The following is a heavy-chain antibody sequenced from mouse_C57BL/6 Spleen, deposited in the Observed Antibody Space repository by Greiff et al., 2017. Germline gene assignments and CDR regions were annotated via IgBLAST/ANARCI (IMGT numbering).Heavy chain of an antibody. CDR2: ISNGGGST. CDR1: GFTFSDYY. D-gene: IGHD1-1*01. CDR3: ASDYYGSPWFAY. J-gene: IGHJ3*01. Sequence: EVKLVESGGGLVQPGGSLKLSCAASGFTFSDYYMYWVRQTPEKRLEWVAYISNGGGSTYYPDTVKGRFTISRDNAKNTLYLQMSRLKSEDTAMYYCASDYYGSPWFAYWGQGTLVTVSA. V-gene: IGHV5-12*01.